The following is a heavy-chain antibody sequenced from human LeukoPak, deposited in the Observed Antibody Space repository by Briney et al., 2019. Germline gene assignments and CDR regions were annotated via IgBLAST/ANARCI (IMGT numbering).Heavy chain of an antibody. CDR3: ARAPSMVRGVTYLAPFDY. D-gene: IGHD3-10*01. J-gene: IGHJ4*02. Sequence: SETLSLTCTVSGGSISSSSYYWGWIRQPPGKGLEWIGSIYYSGSTYYNPSLKSRVTKSIDTSKNQFSLKLSSVTAADTAVYYCARAPSMVRGVTYLAPFDYWGQGTLVTVSS. CDR2: IYYSGST. V-gene: IGHV4-39*07. CDR1: GGSISSSSYY.